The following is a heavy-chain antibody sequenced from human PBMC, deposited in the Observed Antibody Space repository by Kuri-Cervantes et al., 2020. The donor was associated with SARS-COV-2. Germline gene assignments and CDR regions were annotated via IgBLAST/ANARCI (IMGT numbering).Heavy chain of an antibody. Sequence: SVKVSCKASGGTFSSYAISWVRQAPGQGLEWMGGIIPIFGTANYAQKFQGRVTMTEDTSTDTAYMELSSLRSEDTAVYYCATGPPETVRWFDPWGQGTLVTVSS. D-gene: IGHD1-14*01. J-gene: IGHJ5*02. CDR2: IIPIFGTA. CDR1: GGTFSSYA. CDR3: ATGPPETVRWFDP. V-gene: IGHV1-69*06.